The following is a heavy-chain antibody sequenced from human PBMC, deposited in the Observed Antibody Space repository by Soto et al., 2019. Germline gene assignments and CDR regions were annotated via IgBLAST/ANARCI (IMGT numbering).Heavy chain of an antibody. J-gene: IGHJ4*02. CDR1: GGSFSSSNYY. CDR3: SRDMCGACFSFAY. Sequence: SETLSLTCTVSGGSFSSSNYYWVWIRQPPGKGLEWIGCIYDGGSTYYNPSLQSRVAISGDASKNQFSLKLSSVTATDTAVYYFSRDMCGACFSFAYWGQGTLVTVSS. D-gene: IGHD2-21*02. CDR2: IYDGGST. V-gene: IGHV4-39*02.